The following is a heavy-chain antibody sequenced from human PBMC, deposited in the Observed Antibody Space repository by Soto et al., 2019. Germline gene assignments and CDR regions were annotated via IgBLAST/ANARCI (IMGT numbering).Heavy chain of an antibody. D-gene: IGHD3-9*01. Sequence: QVQLQESGPGLVKPSQTLSLTCTVSCGSISIGDYYCGWIRHPPGKGLVWIGYIYYSGSTYYNPSPKCRVNISGDTSHNQFSLKLSSVTAADTAVYYFARGPYYDILTGHNWFDPWGQGTLVTVSS. CDR3: ARGPYYDILTGHNWFDP. V-gene: IGHV4-30-4*01. CDR2: IYYSGST. J-gene: IGHJ5*02. CDR1: CGSISIGDYY.